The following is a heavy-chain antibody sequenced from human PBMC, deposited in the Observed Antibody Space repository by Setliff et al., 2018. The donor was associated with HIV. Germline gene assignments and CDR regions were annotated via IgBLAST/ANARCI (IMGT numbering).Heavy chain of an antibody. Sequence: GGSLRLSCAASGFTFSSYWMHWVRQAPGKGLVWVFGMNTDGSSTRYADSVKGRFTISRDDAKTSLYLQMNSLRAEDTAVYYCVRDLVYYYDNSGSFYVAEYFQHWGQGTLVTVSS. V-gene: IGHV3-74*01. J-gene: IGHJ1*01. CDR3: VRDLVYYYDNSGSFYVAEYFQH. CDR1: GFTFSSYW. D-gene: IGHD3-22*01. CDR2: MNTDGSST.